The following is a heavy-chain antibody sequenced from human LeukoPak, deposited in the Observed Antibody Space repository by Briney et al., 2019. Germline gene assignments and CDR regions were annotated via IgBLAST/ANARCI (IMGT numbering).Heavy chain of an antibody. V-gene: IGHV4-38-2*02. Sequence: SETLSLTCTVSGYSISSGYYWGWIRQPPGKGLEWIGEINHSGSTNYNPSLKSRVTISVDTSRNQFSLKLSSVTAADTAVYYCARLFLGQSSGSGSYYYYYYMDVWGKGTTVTISS. D-gene: IGHD3-10*01. CDR3: ARLFLGQSSGSGSYYYYYYMDV. CDR2: INHSGST. CDR1: GYSISSGYY. J-gene: IGHJ6*03.